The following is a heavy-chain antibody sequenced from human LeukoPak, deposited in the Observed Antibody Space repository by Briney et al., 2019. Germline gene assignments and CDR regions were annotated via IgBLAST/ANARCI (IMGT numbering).Heavy chain of an antibody. CDR2: IYTSGST. V-gene: IGHV4-4*07. D-gene: IGHD3-3*01. J-gene: IGHJ4*02. Sequence: SETLSLTCTVSGGSTSSYYWSWIRQPAGKVLEWIGRIYTSGSTNYNPSLKSRVTMSVDTSKNQFSLKLSSVTAADTAVYYCAREATRTDFWSGYHTSYYFDYWGQGTLVTVSS. CDR1: GGSTSSYY. CDR3: AREATRTDFWSGYHTSYYFDY.